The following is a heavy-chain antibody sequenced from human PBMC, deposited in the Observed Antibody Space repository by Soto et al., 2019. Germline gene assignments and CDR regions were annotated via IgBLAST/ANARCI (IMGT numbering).Heavy chain of an antibody. Sequence: EVKLVESGGGLVQPGGSLRLSCAASGFTFSNYWMYWVRQAPGQGLVWVSRINSDGSVSRYADSVKGRLPISRDNVKNTLYLQMNSLRVEDTAVYYCARGDCVGGSCYSLAGSFYYYMDVWGKGTTVTVFS. CDR2: INSDGSVS. V-gene: IGHV3-74*01. J-gene: IGHJ6*03. D-gene: IGHD2-15*01. CDR1: GFTFSNYW. CDR3: ARGDCVGGSCYSLAGSFYYYMDV.